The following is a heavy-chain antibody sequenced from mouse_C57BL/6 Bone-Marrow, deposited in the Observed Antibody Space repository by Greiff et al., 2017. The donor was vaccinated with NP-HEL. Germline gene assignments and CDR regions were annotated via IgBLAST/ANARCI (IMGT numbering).Heavy chain of an antibody. Sequence: VQLKESGGDLVKPGGSLKLSCAASGFTFSSYGMSWVRPTPDKRLEWVATISSGGSYTYYPDSVKGRFTISRDNAKNTLYLQMSSLKSEDTAMYYCARHYYSNYFDYWGQGTTLTVSS. J-gene: IGHJ2*01. CDR1: GFTFSSYG. V-gene: IGHV5-6*01. D-gene: IGHD2-5*01. CDR3: ARHYYSNYFDY. CDR2: ISSGGSYT.